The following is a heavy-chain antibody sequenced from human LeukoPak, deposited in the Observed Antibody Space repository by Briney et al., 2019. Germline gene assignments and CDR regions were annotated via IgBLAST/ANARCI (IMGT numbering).Heavy chain of an antibody. V-gene: IGHV4-34*01. D-gene: IGHD3-10*01. CDR1: GGSFSGYY. J-gene: IGHJ6*02. CDR3: ARGSITMVRGVYYGMDV. Sequence: PSETLSLTCAVYGGSFSGYYWSWIRQPPGKGLEWIGEINHSGSTNYNPSLKSRVTISVDTSKNQFSLKLSSVTAADTAVYYCARGSITMVRGVYYGMDVWGQGTTVTVSS. CDR2: INHSGST.